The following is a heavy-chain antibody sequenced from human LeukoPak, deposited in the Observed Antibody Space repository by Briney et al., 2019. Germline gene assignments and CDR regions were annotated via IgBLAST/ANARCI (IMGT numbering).Heavy chain of an antibody. CDR3: AKGPGYYDSSGPDY. Sequence: AGGSLRLSCAASGFTFDDYAMHWVRQAPGKGLEWVSGISWNSGSIGYADSVKGRFTISRDNAKNSLYLRMNSLRAEDTALYYCAKGPGYYDSSGPDYWGQGTLVTVSS. J-gene: IGHJ4*02. CDR2: ISWNSGSI. CDR1: GFTFDDYA. D-gene: IGHD3-22*01. V-gene: IGHV3-9*01.